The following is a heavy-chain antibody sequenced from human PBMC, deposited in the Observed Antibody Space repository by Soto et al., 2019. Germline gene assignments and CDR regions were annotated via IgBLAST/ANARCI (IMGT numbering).Heavy chain of an antibody. CDR3: ATSQLGLYYFDY. J-gene: IGHJ4*02. CDR2: INSDGSST. V-gene: IGHV3-74*01. Sequence: GGSLRLSCAASGFTFSSYWMHWVRQAPGKGLVWVSRINSDGSSTSYADSVKVRFTISRDNAKNTLYLQMNSLRAEDTAVYYCATSQLGLYYFDYWGQGTLVTVSS. CDR1: GFTFSSYW. D-gene: IGHD3-16*01.